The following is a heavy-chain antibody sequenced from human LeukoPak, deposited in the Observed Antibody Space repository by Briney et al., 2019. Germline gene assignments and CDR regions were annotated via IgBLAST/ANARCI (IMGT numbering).Heavy chain of an antibody. CDR2: IYYSGST. J-gene: IGHJ6*03. V-gene: IGHV4-39*07. D-gene: IGHD5-12*01. Sequence: PSETLSLTCTVSGGSISSSSYYWGWIRQPPGKGLEWIGSIYYSGSTYYNPSLKSRVTISVDTSKNQFSLKLSSVTAADTAVYYCARDYSRWYSGYDYSPYYYYYMDVWGKGTTVTVSS. CDR1: GGSISSSSYY. CDR3: ARDYSRWYSGYDYSPYYYYYMDV.